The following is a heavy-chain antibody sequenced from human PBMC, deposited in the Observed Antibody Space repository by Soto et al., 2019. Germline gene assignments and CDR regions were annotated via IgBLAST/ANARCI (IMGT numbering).Heavy chain of an antibody. J-gene: IGHJ5*02. Sequence: QVQLQESGPGLVKPSETLSLTCTVSGGSISSYYWSWIRQPPGKGLEWIGYIYYSGSTNYNPSLKSLVTISVDTSNNQFALKLSSVTAADTAVYYCARPHGGSSGWDNWFDPWGQGTLVTVSS. V-gene: IGHV4-59*08. CDR3: ARPHGGSSGWDNWFDP. D-gene: IGHD6-25*01. CDR2: IYYSGST. CDR1: GGSISSYY.